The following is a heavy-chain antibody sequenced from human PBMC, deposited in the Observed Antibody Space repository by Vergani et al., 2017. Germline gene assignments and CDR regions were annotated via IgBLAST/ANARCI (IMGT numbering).Heavy chain of an antibody. V-gene: IGHV1-18*01. J-gene: IGHJ4*02. CDR1: GYTFSSYG. CDR2: ISPYNGHT. Sequence: QVQLVQSGAAVKKPGASVKVSCTASGYTFSSYGISWVRQAPGQGLEWMGWISPYNGHTEYAQRLQGRVTMTTDTSTSTAYMELRSLRSDDTAVYYCAREQWLPIDYFDYWGQGTLVTVSS. D-gene: IGHD6-19*01. CDR3: AREQWLPIDYFDY.